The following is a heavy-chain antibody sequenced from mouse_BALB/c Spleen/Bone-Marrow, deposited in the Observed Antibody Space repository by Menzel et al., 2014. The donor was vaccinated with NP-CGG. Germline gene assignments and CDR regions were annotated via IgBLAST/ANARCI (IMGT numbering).Heavy chain of an antibody. CDR2: INPDSSTI. J-gene: IGHJ2*01. D-gene: IGHD1-1*01. V-gene: IGHV4-1*02. CDR3: ARQWYYGSSDY. Sequence: EVQLQESGGGLVQPGGSLKLSCAALGFDFSRYWMSWVRQAPGKGLEWIGEINPDSSTINYTPSLKDKFIISRDNAKNTLYLQMSKVRSEDTALYYCARQWYYGSSDYWGQGTTLTVSS. CDR1: GFDFSRYW.